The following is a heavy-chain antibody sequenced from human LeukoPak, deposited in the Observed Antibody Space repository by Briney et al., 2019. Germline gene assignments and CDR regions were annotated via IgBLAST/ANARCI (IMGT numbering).Heavy chain of an antibody. CDR1: GGSISSGDYY. CDR3: ARLMITFGGVIAPFDY. J-gene: IGHJ4*02. V-gene: IGHV4-30-4*08. CDR2: IYYSGST. Sequence: PSQTLSLTCTVSGGSISSGDYYWRWIRQPPGKGLEWLGYIYYSGSTYYNPSLKSRVTISVDTSKNQFSLKLSSVTAADTAVYYCARLMITFGGVIAPFDYWGQGTLVTVSS. D-gene: IGHD3-16*02.